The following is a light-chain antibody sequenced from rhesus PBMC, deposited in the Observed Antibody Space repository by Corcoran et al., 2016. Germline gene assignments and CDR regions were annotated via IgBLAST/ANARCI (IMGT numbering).Light chain of an antibody. CDR2: AAS. Sequence: DIQMTQSPSALSASVGDRVTISCRASQNIYSNLAWYQQKPRKAPKLLIDAASSLQNGIPSRFSGSGSVTDFPLTISSLQPEDSAAYYCQHYYDNPYSFGQGTKVEIK. V-gene: IGKV1S12*01. CDR1: QNIYSN. CDR3: QHYYDNPYS. J-gene: IGKJ2*01.